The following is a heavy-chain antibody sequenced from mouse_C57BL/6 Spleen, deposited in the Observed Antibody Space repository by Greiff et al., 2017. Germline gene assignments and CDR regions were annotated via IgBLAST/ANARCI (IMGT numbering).Heavy chain of an antibody. CDR3: AIMVTTVDY. V-gene: IGHV3-6*01. D-gene: IGHD2-2*01. Sequence: EVHLVEPGPGLVKPSPSLSLTCSVTGYSITSCYYWNWIRQRPGNKLEWMGYISYDGSNNYNPSRKNRISITRDTSKNQLFLKLNSVTTEDTATYECAIMVTTVDYWGQGTTLTVSS. CDR2: ISYDGSN. CDR1: GYSITSCYY. J-gene: IGHJ2*01.